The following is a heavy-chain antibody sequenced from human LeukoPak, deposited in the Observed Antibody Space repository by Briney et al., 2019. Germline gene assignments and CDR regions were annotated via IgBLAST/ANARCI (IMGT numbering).Heavy chain of an antibody. V-gene: IGHV6-1*01. J-gene: IGHJ4*02. CDR3: ARGSGSSWPRYYFDY. Sequence: SQTLSLTCAISGDSVSSNSAAWNWNRQSPSRGLEWLGRTYYRSKWYNDYAISVKSRITINPDTSKNQFSLQLNSVTPEDTAVYYCARGSGSSWPRYYFDYWGQGTLVTVSS. D-gene: IGHD6-13*01. CDR1: GDSVSSNSAA. CDR2: TYYRSKWYN.